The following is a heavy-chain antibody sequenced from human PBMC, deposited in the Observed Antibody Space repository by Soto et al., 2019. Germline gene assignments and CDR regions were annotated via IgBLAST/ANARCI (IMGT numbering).Heavy chain of an antibody. D-gene: IGHD2-21*01. V-gene: IGHV3-21*01. J-gene: IGHJ6*02. CDR2: ISSSSSYI. CDR1: GFTFSSYS. Sequence: EVQLVESGGGLVKPGGSLRLSCAASGFTFSSYSMNWVRQAPGKGLEWVSSISSSSSYIYYADSVKGRFTISRDNAKNSLYLQMNSLRAEDTVVYYCARGEKREVMGGYYYSYGMDVWGPGTTVTVSS. CDR3: ARGEKREVMGGYYYSYGMDV.